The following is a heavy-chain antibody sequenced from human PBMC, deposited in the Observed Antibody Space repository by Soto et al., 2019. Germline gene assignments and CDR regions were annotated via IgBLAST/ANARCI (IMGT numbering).Heavy chain of an antibody. V-gene: IGHV1-18*01. CDR3: PRDDAISGRARAFDG. J-gene: IGHJ3*01. D-gene: IGHD6-25*01. Sequence: QVRLVQSGTVVTEPGASVKVSCKASGYTFSTYYISWVRQAPGQGLQWLGWISGFNGNTFSPQEVQDRVVMTMDTSTNTSYMELPSLRAADTAVYYCPRDDAISGRARAFDGWGQGTLVIVSS. CDR1: GYTFSTYY. CDR2: ISGFNGNT.